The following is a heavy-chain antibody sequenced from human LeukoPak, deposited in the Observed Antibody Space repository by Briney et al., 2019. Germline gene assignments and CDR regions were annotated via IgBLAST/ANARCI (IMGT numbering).Heavy chain of an antibody. CDR1: GGSISSSSYY. V-gene: IGHV4-39*07. J-gene: IGHJ4*02. Sequence: MTSETLSLTCTVSGGSISSSSYYWGWIRQPPGKGLEWIGSIYYSGSTYYNPSLKSRVTISVDTSKNQFSLKLSSVTAADTAVYYCARGLSGQWLPLFDYWGQGTLVTVSS. CDR3: ARGLSGQWLPLFDY. D-gene: IGHD6-19*01. CDR2: IYYSGST.